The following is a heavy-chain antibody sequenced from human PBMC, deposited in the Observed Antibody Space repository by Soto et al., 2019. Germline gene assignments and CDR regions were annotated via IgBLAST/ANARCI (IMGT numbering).Heavy chain of an antibody. CDR3: ASARGYSYGYIYYYGMDV. D-gene: IGHD5-18*01. CDR1: GGSFSGYY. V-gene: IGHV4-34*01. CDR2: INHSGST. Sequence: QVQLQQWGAGLLKPSETLSLTCAVYGGSFSGYYWSWIRQPPGKGLEWIGEINHSGSTNYNPSLKSRVTISVDTSKNQFSLKLSSVTAADTAVYYCASARGYSYGYIYYYGMDVWGQGTTVTVSS. J-gene: IGHJ6*02.